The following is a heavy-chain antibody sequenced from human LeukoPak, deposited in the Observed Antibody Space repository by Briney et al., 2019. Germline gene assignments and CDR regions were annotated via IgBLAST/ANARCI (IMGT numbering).Heavy chain of an antibody. Sequence: GASVKVSCKASGYTFTDYYMHWVQQAPGKGLEWMGRVDPEDGETIYAEKFQGRVTITADTSTDTAYMELSSLRSEDTAVYYCALILIHCSSTSCHDLFDPWGQGTLVTVSS. CDR2: VDPEDGET. V-gene: IGHV1-69-2*01. CDR1: GYTFTDYY. CDR3: ALILIHCSSTSCHDLFDP. D-gene: IGHD2-2*01. J-gene: IGHJ5*02.